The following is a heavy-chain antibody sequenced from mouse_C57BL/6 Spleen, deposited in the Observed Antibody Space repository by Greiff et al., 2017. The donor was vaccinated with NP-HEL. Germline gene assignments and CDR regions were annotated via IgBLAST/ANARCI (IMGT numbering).Heavy chain of an antibody. J-gene: IGHJ2*01. CDR2: IDPSDSYT. V-gene: IGHV1-69*01. CDR1: GYTFTSYW. CDR3: ARHDYFDY. Sequence: QVQLQQPGAELVMPGASVKLSCKASGYTFTSYWMHWVKQRPGQGLEWIGEIDPSDSYTNYNQKFTGKSTLTVDKSSSTAYMQLSSLTSEDAAVYYCARHDYFDYWGQGTTLTVSS.